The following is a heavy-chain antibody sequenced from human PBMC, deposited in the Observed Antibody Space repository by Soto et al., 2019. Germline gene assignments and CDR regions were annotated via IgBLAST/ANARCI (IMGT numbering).Heavy chain of an antibody. J-gene: IGHJ6*02. D-gene: IGHD1-1*01. CDR1: GGTFSSYA. CDR2: IIPIFGTA. Sequence: QVQLVQSGAEVKKPGSSVKVSCKASGGTFSSYAISWVRQAPGQGLEWMGGIIPIFGTANYAQKFQGRVTITADESTSRAYMELSSLRSEDTAVYYCARAVLDWNDYYYCGMDVWGQGTTVTVSS. V-gene: IGHV1-69*12. CDR3: ARAVLDWNDYYYCGMDV.